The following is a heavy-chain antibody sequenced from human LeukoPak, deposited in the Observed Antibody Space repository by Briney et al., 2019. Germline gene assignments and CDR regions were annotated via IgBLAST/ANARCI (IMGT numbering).Heavy chain of an antibody. Sequence: SGPTLVKPTQTLTLTCTFSGFSLSTSGVGVGWNRQPPGKAMEWLALIYWDDDKRYSPSLKSRLTITKDTSKNQVVLTMTNMDPVDTATYYCAHVPRGNSFDSWGQGTLVTVSS. D-gene: IGHD4-23*01. CDR1: GFSLSTSGVG. CDR3: AHVPRGNSFDS. CDR2: IYWDDDK. V-gene: IGHV2-5*02. J-gene: IGHJ5*01.